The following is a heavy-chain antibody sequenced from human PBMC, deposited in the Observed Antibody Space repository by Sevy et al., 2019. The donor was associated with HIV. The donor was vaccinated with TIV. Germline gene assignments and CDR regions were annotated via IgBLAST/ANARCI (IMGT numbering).Heavy chain of an antibody. V-gene: IGHV3-15*01. CDR3: TTIGEDIVVVPTNYYYGMDV. Sequence: GGSLRLSCAASGFTFSNAWMSCVRQAPGKGLEWVGRIKSNTDGGTTDYAAPVKGRFTISRDDSKNTLYLQMNSLKTEDTAVCYRTTIGEDIVVVPTNYYYGMDVWGQGTQVSVSS. D-gene: IGHD2-2*01. J-gene: IGHJ6*02. CDR1: GFTFSNAW. CDR2: IKSNTDGGTT.